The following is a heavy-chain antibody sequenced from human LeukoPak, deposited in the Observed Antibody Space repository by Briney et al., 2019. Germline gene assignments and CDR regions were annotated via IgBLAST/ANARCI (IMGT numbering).Heavy chain of an antibody. V-gene: IGHV3-23*01. CDR3: AKRGIVIRGILVIGYHQEAYHYDY. D-gene: IGHD3-10*01. Sequence: GGSLRLSCVVSGISLSNYAMSWVRQAPGKGLEWVSYISERGGSTAYADSVKGRFTISRDNSLNTLYLQMSSLRAEDTAVYFCAKRGIVIRGILVIGYHQEAYHYDYWGQGVPVTVSS. CDR2: ISERGGST. CDR1: GISLSNYA. J-gene: IGHJ4*02.